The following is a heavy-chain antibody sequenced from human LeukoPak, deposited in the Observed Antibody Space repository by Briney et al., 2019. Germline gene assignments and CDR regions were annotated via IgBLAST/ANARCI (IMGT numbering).Heavy chain of an antibody. D-gene: IGHD6-25*01. CDR3: ARVSSGHLFDY. V-gene: IGHV3-53*01. CDR2: IYSGENT. Sequence: PGGSLRLSCAASRFTVSTNYMSWVRQAPGRGLEWVSVIYSGENTYYADSVKGRFTISRDTSKNTLYLQMNSLRAEDTAVYYCARVSSGHLFDYWGQGTLVTVSS. J-gene: IGHJ4*02. CDR1: RFTVSTNY.